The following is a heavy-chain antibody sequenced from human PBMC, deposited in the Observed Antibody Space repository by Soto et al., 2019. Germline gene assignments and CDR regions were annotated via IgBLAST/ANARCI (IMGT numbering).Heavy chain of an antibody. CDR1: GYTFTSYG. V-gene: IGHV1-18*01. D-gene: IGHD6-19*01. CDR3: ARDPPYSSGGSQRGVAFDI. CDR2: ISAYNGNT. J-gene: IGHJ3*02. Sequence: QVQLVQSGAEVKKPGASVKVSCKASGYTFTSYGISWVRQAPGQGLEWMGWISAYNGNTNYAQKLQGRVTMTTDTSTSTAYMELRSLRSDDKAVYYCARDPPYSSGGSQRGVAFDIWGQGTMVTVSS.